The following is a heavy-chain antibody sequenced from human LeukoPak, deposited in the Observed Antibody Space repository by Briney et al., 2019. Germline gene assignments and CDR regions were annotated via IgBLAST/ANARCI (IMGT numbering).Heavy chain of an antibody. J-gene: IGHJ6*03. V-gene: IGHV3-48*03. CDR1: GFTFSSYE. CDR3: ARSRFSDYYYYMDV. Sequence: GGSLRLSCAASGFTFSSYEMNWVRQAPGKGLEWVSYISSSGSTIYYADSVKGRFTISRDNAKNSLYLQMNSLRAEDTAVYYCARSRFSDYYYYMDVWGKGTTVTISS. CDR2: ISSSGSTI.